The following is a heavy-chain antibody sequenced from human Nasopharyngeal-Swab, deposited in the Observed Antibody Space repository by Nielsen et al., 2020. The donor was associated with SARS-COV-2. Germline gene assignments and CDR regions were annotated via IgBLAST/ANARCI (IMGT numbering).Heavy chain of an antibody. CDR2: ISGSGSRT. D-gene: IGHD2-15*01. J-gene: IGHJ4*02. Sequence: GESLKISCAASGFTFSSYAMSWVRQAPGKGLEWVSTISGSGSRTYYADSVKGRFTISRDNAKNTLYLHMTSLRAEDTAVYYCAKQYRKYCSGGTCYLIDYWGQGTLVSVSS. CDR3: AKQYRKYCSGGTCYLIDY. CDR1: GFTFSSYA. V-gene: IGHV3-23*01.